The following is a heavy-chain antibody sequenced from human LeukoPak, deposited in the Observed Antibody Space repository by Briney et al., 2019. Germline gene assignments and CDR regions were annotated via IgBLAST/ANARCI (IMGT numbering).Heavy chain of an antibody. CDR2: ISAYNGNT. V-gene: IGHV1-18*01. J-gene: IGHJ4*02. CDR3: ARDKAGATF. D-gene: IGHD1-26*01. CDR1: GYTFTSYT. Sequence: ASMKVSFKASGYTFTSYTISWVRQAPGQGLEWMGWISAYNGNTDYAQKLQDRVTMTTDTSTSTACMELRSLRSDDTAVYYCARDKAGATFWGQGTLVTVSS.